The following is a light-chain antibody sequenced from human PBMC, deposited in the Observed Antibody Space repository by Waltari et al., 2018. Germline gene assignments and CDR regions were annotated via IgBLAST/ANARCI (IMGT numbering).Light chain of an antibody. J-gene: IGLJ2*01. CDR3: QSYDSSLSGFVV. CDR2: GNG. Sequence: QSVLTQPPSVSGAPGQRVTIPCPGSSSHIGAGYDVHWYQQLPGTAPKLRLRGNGNRPSGVPARFAGAKSGTSASLAITGLQAEDEADYYCQSYDSSLSGFVVFGGGTKLTVL. V-gene: IGLV1-40*01. CDR1: SSHIGAGYD.